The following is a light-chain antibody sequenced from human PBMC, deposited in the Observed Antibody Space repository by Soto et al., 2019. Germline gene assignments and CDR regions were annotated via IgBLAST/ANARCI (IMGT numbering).Light chain of an antibody. V-gene: IGKV1-39*01. CDR3: QHSYNTPYT. CDR2: AAS. CDR1: QSISSY. Sequence: DIQMTQSPSSLSASVGDRVTITCRASQSISSYLNWYQQKPGRAPGLLIFAASSLQSGVPSRFSGSGSGTDFTLTISSLQPEDFATYYCQHSYNTPYTFGQGTKLEIK. J-gene: IGKJ2*01.